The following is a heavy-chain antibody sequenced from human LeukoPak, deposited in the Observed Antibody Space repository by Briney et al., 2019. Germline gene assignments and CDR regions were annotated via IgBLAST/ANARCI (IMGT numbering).Heavy chain of an antibody. J-gene: IGHJ5*02. D-gene: IGHD3-16*01. Sequence: SETLSLTCSISGDSITTNSYWWGWIRQSPGKGLEWIGSIYSIGNSYYNPSLKIRATISPDTSKNQYSLSLTSVTAADTAIYYCPRRGIWDLQIGNWFDPWGQGILVIVSS. CDR3: PRRGIWDLQIGNWFDP. CDR2: IYSIGNS. CDR1: GDSITTNSYW. V-gene: IGHV4-39*01.